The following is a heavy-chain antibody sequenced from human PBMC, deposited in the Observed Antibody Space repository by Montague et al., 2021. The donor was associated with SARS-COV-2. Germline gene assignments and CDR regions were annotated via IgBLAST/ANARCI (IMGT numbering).Heavy chain of an antibody. CDR3: ARYYERSLDV. CDR2: IFTNGET. V-gene: IGHV4-4*08. D-gene: IGHD3-22*01. Sequence: SETLSLTCTVSGGSITNDDWSWIRQPPGKGLEWIVNIFTNGETDYNPSLKSRVIISVDTSKSQFSLKVTSVTAADTAVYYCARYYERSLDVWGQGTTVTVSS. J-gene: IGHJ6*02. CDR1: GGSITNDD.